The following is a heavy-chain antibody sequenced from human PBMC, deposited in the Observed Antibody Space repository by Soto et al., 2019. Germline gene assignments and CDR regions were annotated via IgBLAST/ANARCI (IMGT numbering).Heavy chain of an antibody. J-gene: IGHJ4*02. CDR3: ARGSTVAAIPFDY. CDR1: GDSISSGGYY. D-gene: IGHD2-15*01. V-gene: IGHV4-31*03. Sequence: QVQLQESGPGLVKPSHTLSLTCTVSGDSISSGGYYWSWIRQHPGKGLEWIGYIYYSGSTYYNPSLKSRVIISVDTSKNQFSLKLSSVTAADTAMYYCARGSTVAAIPFDYWGQGTLVTVSS. CDR2: IYYSGST.